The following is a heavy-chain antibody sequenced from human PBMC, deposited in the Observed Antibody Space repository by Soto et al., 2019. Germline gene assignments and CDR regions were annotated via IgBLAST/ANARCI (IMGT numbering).Heavy chain of an antibody. V-gene: IGHV3-23*01. J-gene: IGHJ6*02. CDR2: ISSSGDAT. CDR1: GFTFSTYA. D-gene: IGHD3-3*01. CDR3: AKNGDFWSWGMDV. Sequence: LRLSCAASGFTFSTYAMTWVRQAPGKGLEWVSIISSSGDATYYLDSVKGRFTTSRDNSRNTLNLQMNSLRAEDTAVYYCAKNGDFWSWGMDVWGLGPRSPSP.